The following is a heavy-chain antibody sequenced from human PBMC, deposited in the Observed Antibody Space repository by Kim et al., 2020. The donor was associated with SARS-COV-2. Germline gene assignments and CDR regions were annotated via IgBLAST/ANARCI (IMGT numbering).Heavy chain of an antibody. J-gene: IGHJ6*02. CDR1: GYTFTSYA. D-gene: IGHD3-10*01. Sequence: ASVKVSCKASGYTFTSYAMNWVRQAPGQGLEWMGWINTNTGNPTYAQGFTGRFVFSLDTSVSTAYLQISSLKAEDTAVYYCARRNLKNYYGSGSYYPYSYGMDVWGQGTTVTVSS. CDR3: ARRNLKNYYGSGSYYPYSYGMDV. CDR2: INTNTGNP. V-gene: IGHV7-4-1*02.